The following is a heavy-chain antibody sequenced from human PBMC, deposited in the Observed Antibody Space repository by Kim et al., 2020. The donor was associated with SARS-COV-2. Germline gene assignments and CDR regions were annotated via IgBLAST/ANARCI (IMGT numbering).Heavy chain of an antibody. J-gene: IGHJ5*02. V-gene: IGHV4-39*01. CDR3: ARHDPVLPAARNWFAP. CDR1: GVSISRDNYC. Sequence: SETLSITCSVSGVSISRDNYCWAWIRQPPGGGLEWIVSINRDGKTFYNPSLRSRVTISVDTSYNRFSLRVRSLRAADTAVYFCARHDPVLPAARNWFAPWGRGSLVTVSS. CDR2: INRDGKT. D-gene: IGHD2-2*01.